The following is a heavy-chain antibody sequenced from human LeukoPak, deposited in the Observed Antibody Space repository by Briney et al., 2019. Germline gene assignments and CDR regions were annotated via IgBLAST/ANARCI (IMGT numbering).Heavy chain of an antibody. V-gene: IGHV3-21*01. CDR3: ARDALGVTNCFDP. CDR2: ITRGSEST. CDR1: GFTFSGYR. D-gene: IGHD2-21*02. Sequence: GGSLRLSCAASGFTFSGYRMNWVRQAPGKGLERVSSITRGSESTYYADSVKGRFTVSRDKAKNSMYLQMNSLRAEDTSLYYCARDALGVTNCFDPWGQGTVLTLSS. J-gene: IGHJ5*02.